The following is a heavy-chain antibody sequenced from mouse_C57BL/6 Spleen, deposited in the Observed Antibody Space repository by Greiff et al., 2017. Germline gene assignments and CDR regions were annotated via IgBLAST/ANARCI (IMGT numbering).Heavy chain of an antibody. CDR3: AREGGRRYFDV. J-gene: IGHJ1*03. Sequence: EVQRVESGGGLVKPGGSLKLSCAASGFTFSSYAMSWVRQTPEKRLEWVATISDGGSYTYYPDNVKGRFTISRDNAKNNLYLQMRHLKSEDTAMYYCAREGGRRYFDVWGTGTTGTVAS. CDR1: GFTFSSYA. V-gene: IGHV5-4*01. CDR2: ISDGGSYT.